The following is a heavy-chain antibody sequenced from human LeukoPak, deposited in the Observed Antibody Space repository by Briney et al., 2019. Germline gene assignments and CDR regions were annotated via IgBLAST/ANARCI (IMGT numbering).Heavy chain of an antibody. Sequence: PVASVKVSCKASGYTFTGYYMHWVRQAPGQGLEWMGIINPSGGSTSYAQKFQGRVTMTRDMSTSTVYMELSSLRSEDTAVYYCARDRSDYYYYYYMDVWGKGTTVTVSS. CDR1: GYTFTGYY. CDR2: INPSGGST. V-gene: IGHV1-46*01. CDR3: ARDRSDYYYYYYMDV. J-gene: IGHJ6*03.